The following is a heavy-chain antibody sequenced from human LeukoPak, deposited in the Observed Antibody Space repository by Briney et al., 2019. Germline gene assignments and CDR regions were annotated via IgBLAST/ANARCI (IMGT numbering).Heavy chain of an antibody. V-gene: IGHV3-23*01. Sequence: GGSLRLSCAASGFTFSSYAMSWVRQAPGKGLEWVSTISGSGVSTYYADSVKGRFTISRDNAKNTLYLQMNSLRAEDTAVYYCARDYCSSTSCFPDYWGQGTLVTVSS. CDR1: GFTFSSYA. D-gene: IGHD2-2*01. CDR2: ISGSGVST. J-gene: IGHJ4*02. CDR3: ARDYCSSTSCFPDY.